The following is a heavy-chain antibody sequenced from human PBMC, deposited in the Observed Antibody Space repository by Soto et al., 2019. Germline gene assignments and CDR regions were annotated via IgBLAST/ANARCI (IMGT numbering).Heavy chain of an antibody. D-gene: IGHD3-10*02. V-gene: IGHV4-4*02. CDR1: GGSISSSNW. CDR3: ASVRGGYYYAMDV. J-gene: IGHJ6*02. CDR2: IHHSGST. Sequence: SETLSLTCAVSGGSISSSNWWSWVRQPPGKGLEWIGEIHHSGSTNYNPSLKSRVTISVDKSKNQFFLKLISVTAADTAVYYCASVRGGYYYAMDVWGQGTTVT.